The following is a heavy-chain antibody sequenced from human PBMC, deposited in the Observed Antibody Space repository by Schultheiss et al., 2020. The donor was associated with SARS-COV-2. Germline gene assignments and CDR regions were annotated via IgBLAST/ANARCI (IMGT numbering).Heavy chain of an antibody. CDR1: GYSISSGYY. CDR2: INHSGST. V-gene: IGHV4-38-2*01. Sequence: SETLSLTCAVSGYSISSGYYWGWIRQPPGKGLEWIGEINHSGSTNYNPSLKSRVTISVDESKNQFSLKLTSVTAADTAVYYCARALGRGMDVWGQGTTVTVSS. J-gene: IGHJ6*02. CDR3: ARALGRGMDV.